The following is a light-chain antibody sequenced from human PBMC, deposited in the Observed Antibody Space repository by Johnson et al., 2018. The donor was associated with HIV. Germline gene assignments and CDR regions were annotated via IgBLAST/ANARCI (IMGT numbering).Light chain of an antibody. J-gene: IGLJ1*01. CDR1: SSNIGNNY. CDR3: GTWDSSLSKV. CDR2: EKN. Sequence: QSVLSQPPSVSAAPGQRVTISCSGSSSNIGNNYVSWYQHLPGTAPKLLIYEKNKRPSGIPDRFSASMSGTSAPLDITGLQTGDEADYYCGTWDSSLSKVFGTGTKVTVL. V-gene: IGLV1-51*02.